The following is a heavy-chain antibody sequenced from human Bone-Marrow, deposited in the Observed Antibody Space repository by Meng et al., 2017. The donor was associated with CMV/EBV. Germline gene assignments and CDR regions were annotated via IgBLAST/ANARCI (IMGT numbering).Heavy chain of an antibody. CDR3: ARSSDFWSGYYPY. D-gene: IGHD3-3*01. CDR1: GYTFTGYY. V-gene: IGHV1-8*02. CDR2: MNPNSGNT. Sequence: ASVKVSCKASGYTFTGYYMHWVRQAPGQGLEWMGWMNPNSGNTGYAQKFQGRVTMTRNTSISTAYMELSSLRSEDTAVYYCARSSDFWSGYYPYWAQGTLATFSS. J-gene: IGHJ4*02.